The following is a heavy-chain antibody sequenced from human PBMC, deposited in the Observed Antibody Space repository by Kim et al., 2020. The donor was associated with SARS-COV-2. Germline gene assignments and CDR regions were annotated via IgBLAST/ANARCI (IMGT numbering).Heavy chain of an antibody. CDR2: IYYSGST. J-gene: IGHJ4*02. CDR1: GGSISSYY. CDR3: ARLKTRGYSYVPWEPVLRYYFDY. V-gene: IGHV4-59*13. Sequence: SETLSLTCTVSGGSISSYYWSWIRQPPGKGLEWIGYIYYSGSTNYNPSLKSRVTISVDTSKNQFSLKLSSVTAADTAVYYCARLKTRGYSYVPWEPVLRYYFDYWGQGTLVTVSS. D-gene: IGHD5-18*01.